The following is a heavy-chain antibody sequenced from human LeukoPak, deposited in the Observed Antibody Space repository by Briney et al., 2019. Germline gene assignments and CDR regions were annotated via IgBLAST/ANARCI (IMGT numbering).Heavy chain of an antibody. CDR2: INSDASVT. CDR1: GFTFSNYW. D-gene: IGHD2-2*02. Sequence: GGSLRLSCAASGFTFSNYWMHWVRQTPGKGLVWVSRINSDASVTTYADSVKGRFTISRDNAKNTLYLQMNSLRAEDTAVYYCAREYRHFYCSSTSCYSSSWFDPWGQGTLVTVSS. J-gene: IGHJ5*02. CDR3: AREYRHFYCSSTSCYSSSWFDP. V-gene: IGHV3-74*01.